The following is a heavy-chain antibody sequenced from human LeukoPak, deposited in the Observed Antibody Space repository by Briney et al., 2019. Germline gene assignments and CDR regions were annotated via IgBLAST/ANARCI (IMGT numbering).Heavy chain of an antibody. V-gene: IGHV3-33*01. CDR1: GFTLSSYG. CDR3: ARDRGYCSSTSCYSNWFDP. Sequence: RSLRLSCAASGFTLSSYGMHWVRQAPGKGLEWVAVIWYDGSNKYYADSVKGRFTISRDNSKNTLYLQMNSLRAEDTAVYYCARDRGYCSSTSCYSNWFDPWGQGTLVTVSS. J-gene: IGHJ5*02. D-gene: IGHD2-2*03. CDR2: IWYDGSNK.